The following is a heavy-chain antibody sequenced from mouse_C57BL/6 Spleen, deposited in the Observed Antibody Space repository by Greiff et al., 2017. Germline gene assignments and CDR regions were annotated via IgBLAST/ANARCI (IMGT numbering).Heavy chain of an antibody. V-gene: IGHV5-16*01. Sequence: EVMLVESEGGLVQPGSSMKLSCTASGFTFSDYYMAWVRQVPEKGLEWVANINYDGSSTYYLDSLKSRFIISRDNSKNILYLQMSSLKSEDTATYYCARDGGLRSWYFDFWGTGTTVTVSS. CDR1: GFTFSDYY. D-gene: IGHD1-1*01. CDR3: ARDGGLRSWYFDF. CDR2: INYDGSST. J-gene: IGHJ1*03.